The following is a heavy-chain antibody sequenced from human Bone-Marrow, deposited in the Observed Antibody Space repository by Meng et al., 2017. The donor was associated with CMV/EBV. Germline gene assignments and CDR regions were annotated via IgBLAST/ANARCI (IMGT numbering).Heavy chain of an antibody. D-gene: IGHD3-3*01. V-gene: IGHV3-30-3*01. Sequence: GESLKISCAASGFTFSSYAMHWVRQAPGKGLEWVAVISYDGSNKYYADSVKGRFTIYRDNSKNTLYLQMNSLRAEDTAVYYCARDLVVFRRFLEWLPGGHDAFDIWGQGTMVTVSS. J-gene: IGHJ3*02. CDR3: ARDLVVFRRFLEWLPGGHDAFDI. CDR1: GFTFSSYA. CDR2: ISYDGSNK.